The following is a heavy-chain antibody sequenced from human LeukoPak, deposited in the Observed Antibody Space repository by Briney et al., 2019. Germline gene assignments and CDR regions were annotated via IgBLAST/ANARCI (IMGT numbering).Heavy chain of an antibody. D-gene: IGHD3-22*01. J-gene: IGHJ4*02. Sequence: ASVKVSCKASGYPLTTYYMHWVRQAPGQGLEWVGIINPSGGSTNYAQRLQGRVTMTRDTSTSTVYMELSSLRSEDTAVYYCARESMIARERKFDYWGQGILVTVSS. CDR3: ARESMIARERKFDY. CDR2: INPSGGST. V-gene: IGHV1-46*01. CDR1: GYPLTTYY.